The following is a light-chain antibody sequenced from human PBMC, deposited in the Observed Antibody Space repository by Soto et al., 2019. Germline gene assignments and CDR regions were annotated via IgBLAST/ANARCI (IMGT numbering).Light chain of an antibody. CDR1: QSVSSDY. Sequence: EIVLTRSPGTLSLSPGERATLSFMASQSVSSDYLACYQQRPGQAPRLLIYAASSRATGIPDRFSGSGSGTDFTLTISRLEPEDFAVYYCQQYVTSLWTFGQGTKVDI. V-gene: IGKV3-20*01. CDR2: AAS. CDR3: QQYVTSLWT. J-gene: IGKJ1*01.